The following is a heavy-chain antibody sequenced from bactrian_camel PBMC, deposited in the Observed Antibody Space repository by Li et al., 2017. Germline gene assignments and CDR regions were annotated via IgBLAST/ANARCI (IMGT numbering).Heavy chain of an antibody. Sequence: VQLVESGGGSVQAGGSLTLSCAASGHILGSRCMGWYRQVPDTACEWVSTIKSDGSTLYADPVKGRFTISQNDAKNVVYLQMDNMKLDDTAMYYCAPDSSPQMGCYWTRGTQVTVS. CDR1: GHILGSRC. CDR2: IKSDGST. J-gene: IGHJ4*01. V-gene: IGHV3S9*01. CDR3: APDSSPQMGCY. D-gene: IGHD3*01.